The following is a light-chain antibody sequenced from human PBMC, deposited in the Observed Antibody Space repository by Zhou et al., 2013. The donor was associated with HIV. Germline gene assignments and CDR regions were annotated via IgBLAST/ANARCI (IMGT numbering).Light chain of an antibody. J-gene: IGKJ1*01. V-gene: IGKV1-13*02. CDR2: DAS. CDR3: QQFNIYPWT. Sequence: AIQLTQSPSSLSASIGDRVTITCRASQGISSSLAWYQQKPGTPPKLLIYDASTLESGVPSRFSGSESGTDFTLTITSLQPEDFATYYCQQFNIYPWTFGQGTKVEI. CDR1: QGISSS.